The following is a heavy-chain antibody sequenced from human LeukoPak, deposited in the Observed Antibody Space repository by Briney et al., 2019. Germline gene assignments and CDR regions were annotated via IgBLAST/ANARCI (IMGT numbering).Heavy chain of an antibody. CDR1: GFTFSSYG. CDR2: VRNDGSNK. J-gene: IGHJ4*02. Sequence: PGGSLRLSCAASGFTFSSYGMHWVRQAPGKGLEWVAFVRNDGSNKHYADSVKGRFTISRDNSKNTVYLQMNSLRAEDTAVYYCAKDGGYEQQLVGTSFDYWGQGTLVTVSS. V-gene: IGHV3-30*02. CDR3: AKDGGYEQQLVGTSFDY. D-gene: IGHD6-13*01.